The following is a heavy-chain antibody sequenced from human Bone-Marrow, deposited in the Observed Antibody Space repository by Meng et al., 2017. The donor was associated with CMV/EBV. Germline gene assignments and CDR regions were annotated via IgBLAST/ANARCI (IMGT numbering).Heavy chain of an antibody. CDR2: ISAYSGNT. Sequence: ASVKVSCKASGYTFTNYGITWVRQAPGQGPEWMGWISAYSGNTNYAQKFQGRISMTRDTSTNTAYMEVRSLRSDDTAVYYCARDYVIRGVYCDYWGQGTLVTVSS. CDR3: ARDYVIRGVYCDY. V-gene: IGHV1-18*01. CDR1: GYTFTNYG. J-gene: IGHJ4*02. D-gene: IGHD3-10*01.